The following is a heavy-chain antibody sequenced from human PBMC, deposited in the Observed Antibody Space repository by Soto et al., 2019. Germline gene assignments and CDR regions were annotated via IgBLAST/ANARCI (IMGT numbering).Heavy chain of an antibody. CDR1: GFTFSSYS. CDR3: AKDPFCFGKLPIPPNSFHS. J-gene: IGHJ4*02. D-gene: IGHD3-10*01. CDR2: ISSSSSTI. V-gene: IGHV3-48*01. Sequence: GGSLRLSCAASGFTFSSYSMNWVRQAPGKGLEWVSYISSSSSTIYYADSVKGRFTISRDNAKNSLYLQMNSLRAEDTAVYYCAKDPFCFGKLPIPPNSFHSWGKTPLVTLS.